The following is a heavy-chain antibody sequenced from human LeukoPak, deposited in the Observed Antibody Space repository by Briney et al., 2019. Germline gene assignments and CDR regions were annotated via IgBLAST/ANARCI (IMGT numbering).Heavy chain of an antibody. CDR3: ARGDYDFWSGLDY. V-gene: IGHV1-69*05. D-gene: IGHD3-3*01. CDR2: IIPIFGTA. Sequence: ASVKVSCKASGGTFSSYAISWVRQAPGQGLEWMGGIIPIFGTANYAQKFQGWVTMTRDTSISTAYMELSRLRSDDTAVYYCARGDYDFWSGLDYWGQGTLVTVSS. J-gene: IGHJ4*02. CDR1: GGTFSSYA.